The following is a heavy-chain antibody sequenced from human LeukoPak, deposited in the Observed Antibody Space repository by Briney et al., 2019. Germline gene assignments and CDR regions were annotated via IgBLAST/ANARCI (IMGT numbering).Heavy chain of an antibody. D-gene: IGHD2-15*01. V-gene: IGHV4-61*02. CDR3: ARGVDCSGGSCYSGAGDWFDP. J-gene: IGHJ5*02. Sequence: SETLSLTCTVSGGSISSGSYYWSWIRQPAGKGLEWIGRIYTSGSTNYNPSLKSRVTISVDASKNQFSLKLSSVTAADTAVYYCARGVDCSGGSCYSGAGDWFDPWGQGTLVTVSS. CDR2: IYTSGST. CDR1: GGSISSGSYY.